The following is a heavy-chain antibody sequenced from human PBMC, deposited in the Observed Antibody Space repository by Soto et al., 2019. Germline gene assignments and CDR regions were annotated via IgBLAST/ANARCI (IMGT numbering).Heavy chain of an antibody. J-gene: IGHJ6*02. Sequence: PGGSLRLSCAASGFTFSSYSMNWVRQAPGKGLEWVSYISSSSSTIYYADSVKGRFTISRDNAKNSLYLQMNSLRDEGTAVYYFARSEYSRSPYGTDFSGPAPTLTVS. CDR3: ARSEYSRSPYGTDF. CDR1: GFTFSSYS. V-gene: IGHV3-48*02. CDR2: ISSSSSTI. D-gene: IGHD6-6*01.